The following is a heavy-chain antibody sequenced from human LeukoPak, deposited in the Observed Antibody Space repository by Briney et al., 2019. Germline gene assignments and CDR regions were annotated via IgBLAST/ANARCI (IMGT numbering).Heavy chain of an antibody. CDR1: GFRFSDYW. J-gene: IGHJ4*02. D-gene: IGHD3-10*01. V-gene: IGHV3-7*01. CDR3: ARGGHPGSIDY. Sequence: GGSLRLSCEVSGFRFSDYWMGWVRQAPGKGLEWVANINEDGREYYYVDSVKGRITISRHNAKNSLYLQMTSLRADDTAVYYCARGGHPGSIDYWGQGTLVTVSS. CDR2: INEDGREY.